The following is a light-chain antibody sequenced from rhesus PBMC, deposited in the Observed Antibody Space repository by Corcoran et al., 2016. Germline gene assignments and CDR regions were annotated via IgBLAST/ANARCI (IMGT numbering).Light chain of an antibody. CDR3: MQGIEYPFT. J-gene: IGKJ3*01. V-gene: IGKV2S20*01. Sequence: DIVMTQTPLSLPVTPGEPASISCRSSQSLLDREDGNTYLDWSLQKPGQSPQPLIYEVSNRASGVPDRFSGSGSDTDLTLKISRVEAGDVGVYYCMQGIEYPFTFGPGTKLDIK. CDR1: QSLLDREDGNTY. CDR2: EVS.